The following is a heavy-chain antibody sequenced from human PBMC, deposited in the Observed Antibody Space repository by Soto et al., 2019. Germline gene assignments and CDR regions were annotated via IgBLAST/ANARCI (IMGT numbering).Heavy chain of an antibody. V-gene: IGHV4-4*02. Sequence: SETLSLTCAVSSGSISSSNWWSWVRQPPGKGLEWIGEIYHSGSTNYNPTLKSRVTISVDKSKNQFSPKLSSVTAADTAVYYFATQYSSGWYLDYYYMDVWGKGTTVTVSS. D-gene: IGHD6-19*01. J-gene: IGHJ6*03. CDR2: IYHSGST. CDR3: ATQYSSGWYLDYYYMDV. CDR1: SGSISSSNW.